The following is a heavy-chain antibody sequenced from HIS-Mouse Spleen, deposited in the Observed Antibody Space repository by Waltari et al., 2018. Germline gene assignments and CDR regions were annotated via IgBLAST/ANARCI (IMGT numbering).Heavy chain of an antibody. CDR1: GGSISSYY. CDR2: IYTSGST. V-gene: IGHV4-4*07. D-gene: IGHD5-18*01. J-gene: IGHJ4*02. CDR3: ARANVDTAMEPFFDY. Sequence: QVQLQESGPGLVKPSETLSLTCTVSGGSISSYYWSWIRQPAGKGREWIGRIYTSGSTNYNPSLKSRVTMSVDTSKNQFSLKLSSVTAADTAVYYCARANVDTAMEPFFDYWGQGTLVTVSS.